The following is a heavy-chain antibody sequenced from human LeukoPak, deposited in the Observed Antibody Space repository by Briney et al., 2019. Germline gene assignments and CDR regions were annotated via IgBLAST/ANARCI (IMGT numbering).Heavy chain of an antibody. Sequence: ASVKVSCKASGYTFTSYGISWVRQAPGQGLEWMGWISAYNGNTNYAQKFQGRVTMTRDTSISTAYMELSRLRSDDTAVYYCARDRLFSGYCSGGSCSDYWGQGTLVTVSS. CDR2: ISAYNGNT. CDR1: GYTFTSYG. V-gene: IGHV1-18*01. J-gene: IGHJ4*02. D-gene: IGHD2-15*01. CDR3: ARDRLFSGYCSGGSCSDY.